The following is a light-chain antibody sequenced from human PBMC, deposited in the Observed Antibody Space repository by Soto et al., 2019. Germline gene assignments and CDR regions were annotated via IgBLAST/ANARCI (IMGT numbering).Light chain of an antibody. V-gene: IGLV1-36*01. J-gene: IGLJ2*01. CDR3: ATWDDSLHVVV. CDR1: SSNIGNNV. Sequence: QSVLTQPPSVSEAPRQRVTISCSGSSSNIGNNVVNWYQQLPGKTPKLLIYYDDLLPSGVSDRFSGSKSGTSASLAISGLQSEDEADYYCATWDDSLHVVVFGGGTKL. CDR2: YDD.